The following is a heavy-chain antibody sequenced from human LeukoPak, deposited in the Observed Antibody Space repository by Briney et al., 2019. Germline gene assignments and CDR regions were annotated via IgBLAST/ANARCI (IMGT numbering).Heavy chain of an antibody. D-gene: IGHD3-22*01. V-gene: IGHV1-18*01. CDR1: GYTFTSYG. CDR3: ARGLSYYYDSSGYYPTDY. J-gene: IGHJ4*02. Sequence: VSVKVSCKASGYTFTSYGISWVRQAPGQGLEWMGWISAYNGNTNYAQKLQGRVTMTTDTSTSTAYMELRSLRSDDTAVYYCARGLSYYYDSSGYYPTDYWGQGTLVTVSS. CDR2: ISAYNGNT.